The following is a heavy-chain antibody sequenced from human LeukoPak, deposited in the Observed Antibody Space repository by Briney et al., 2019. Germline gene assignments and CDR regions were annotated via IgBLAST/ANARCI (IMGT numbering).Heavy chain of an antibody. CDR3: ARLIPDYRLAFDI. Sequence: GASVKVSCKASGYTFTSYGISWVRQAPGQGLEWMGWISAYNGNTNYAQKLQGRVTMTTDTSTSTAYIELRSLRSDDTAVYYCARLIPDYRLAFDIWGQGTMVTVSS. V-gene: IGHV1-18*01. D-gene: IGHD4-11*01. J-gene: IGHJ3*02. CDR1: GYTFTSYG. CDR2: ISAYNGNT.